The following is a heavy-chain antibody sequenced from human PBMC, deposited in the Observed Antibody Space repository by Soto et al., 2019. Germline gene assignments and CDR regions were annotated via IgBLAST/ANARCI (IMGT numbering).Heavy chain of an antibody. Sequence: QVQLQESGPGLVKPSGTLSLTCVVSGGSISSSNWWTWVRQPPGKGLEWIGEIYHSGSTNYNPSLKRRFSISVDKSKNQFSLKLRSVTAADTAVYYCARCPAAAGFNWFDPWGQGTLVTVSS. D-gene: IGHD6-13*01. CDR2: IYHSGST. J-gene: IGHJ5*02. CDR3: ARCPAAAGFNWFDP. V-gene: IGHV4-4*02. CDR1: GGSISSSNW.